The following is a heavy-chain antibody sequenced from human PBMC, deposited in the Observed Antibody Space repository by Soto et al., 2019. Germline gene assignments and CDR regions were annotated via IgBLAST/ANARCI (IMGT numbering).Heavy chain of an antibody. V-gene: IGHV4-34*01. J-gene: IGHJ5*02. CDR2: IYHTGST. CDR1: GGSFSDYY. Sequence: PSETLSLTCAVYGGSFSDYYWTWIRQSPGKGLEWIGEIYHTGSTNYNPSLKSRLTISVDTSRNQLSLMLASVTAAETAVYYCARFARWGGTSCVGCPSTWGQGALVTVSS. CDR3: ARFARWGGTSCVGCPST. D-gene: IGHD2-2*01.